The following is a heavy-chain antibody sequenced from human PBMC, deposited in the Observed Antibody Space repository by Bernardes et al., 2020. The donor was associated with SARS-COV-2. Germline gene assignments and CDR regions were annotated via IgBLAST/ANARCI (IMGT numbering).Heavy chain of an antibody. CDR3: ARHVRDSGGYYYVFFDS. D-gene: IGHD3-22*01. Sequence: SETLSLTCSVSGGSIRSHHWSWIRQSPGKGLQWIGWIYDSGSTSYNPSLKSRVSMSVDMSKNQFSLNLKSVTAADTAVYYCARHVRDSGGYYYVFFDSWGPGTLVTVSS. CDR1: GGSIRSHH. V-gene: IGHV4-59*08. CDR2: IYDSGST. J-gene: IGHJ4*02.